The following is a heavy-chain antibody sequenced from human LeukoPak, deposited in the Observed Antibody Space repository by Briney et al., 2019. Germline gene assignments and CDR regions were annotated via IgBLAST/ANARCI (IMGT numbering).Heavy chain of an antibody. CDR3: ARGWASKYGMDV. Sequence: PSETLSLTCTVSGGSISSGGYYWSWIRQHPGKGLEWIGYIYYSGSTYYNPSLKSRVTISVDTSKNQFSLKLSSVTAADTAVYYCARGWASKYGMDVWGQGTTVTVSS. J-gene: IGHJ6*02. D-gene: IGHD3-16*01. V-gene: IGHV4-31*03. CDR1: GGSISSGGYY. CDR2: IYYSGST.